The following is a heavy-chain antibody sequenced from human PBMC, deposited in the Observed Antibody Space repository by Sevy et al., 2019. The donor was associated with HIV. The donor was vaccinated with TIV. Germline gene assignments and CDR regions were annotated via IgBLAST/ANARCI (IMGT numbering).Heavy chain of an antibody. J-gene: IGHJ6*02. CDR3: AKDLGSGWFYGMDV. V-gene: IGHV3-9*01. Sequence: GGSLRLSCAASEFTFDDYAMHWVRQAPGKGLEWVSGISWNSGSIGYAVSVKGRFTISRDNAKNSLYLQMNSLRAEDTALYYCAKDLGSGWFYGMDVWGQGTTVTVSS. CDR1: EFTFDDYA. D-gene: IGHD6-19*01. CDR2: ISWNSGSI.